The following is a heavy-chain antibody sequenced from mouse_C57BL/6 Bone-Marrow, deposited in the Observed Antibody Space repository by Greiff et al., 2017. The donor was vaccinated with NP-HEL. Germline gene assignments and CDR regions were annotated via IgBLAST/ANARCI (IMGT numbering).Heavy chain of an antibody. CDR3: ARSHYYGSRTGWYFDV. CDR1: GFTFTDYY. CDR2: IRNKANGYTT. J-gene: IGHJ1*03. D-gene: IGHD1-1*01. Sequence: EVKLVESGGGLVQPGGSLSLSCAASGFTFTDYYMSWVRQPPGKALAWLGFIRNKANGYTTEYSASVKGRFTISRANSQSILYLQMNALRAEDSATYYCARSHYYGSRTGWYFDVWGTGTTVTVSS. V-gene: IGHV7-3*01.